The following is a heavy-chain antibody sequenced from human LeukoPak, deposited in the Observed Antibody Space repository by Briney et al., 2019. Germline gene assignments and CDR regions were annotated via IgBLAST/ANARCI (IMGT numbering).Heavy chain of an antibody. CDR3: ARRDHYYHSSGYYSYFDY. J-gene: IGHJ4*02. CDR2: IYYSGST. CDR1: GGSISSYY. D-gene: IGHD3-22*01. Sequence: PSETLSLTCTVSGGSISSYYWTWIRQPPGKGLEWIGCIYYSGSTNYNPSLKSRVTISVDTSKNQFSLKLSSVTAADTAVYYCARRDHYYHSSGYYSYFDYWGQGTLVTVSS. V-gene: IGHV4-59*01.